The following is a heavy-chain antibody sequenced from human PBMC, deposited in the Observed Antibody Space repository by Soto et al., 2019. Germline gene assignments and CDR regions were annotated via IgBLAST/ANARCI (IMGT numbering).Heavy chain of an antibody. Sequence: GASVKVSCKASGYTFTSYDINWVRQATGQGLERMGGIIPIFGTANYAQKFQGRVTITADESTSTAYMELSSLRSEDTAVYYCARSYYDSSGYVLEGPAYYYYGMDVWGRGTTVTVSS. CDR1: GYTFTSYD. D-gene: IGHD3-22*01. CDR2: IIPIFGTA. J-gene: IGHJ6*02. CDR3: ARSYYDSSGYVLEGPAYYYYGMDV. V-gene: IGHV1-69*13.